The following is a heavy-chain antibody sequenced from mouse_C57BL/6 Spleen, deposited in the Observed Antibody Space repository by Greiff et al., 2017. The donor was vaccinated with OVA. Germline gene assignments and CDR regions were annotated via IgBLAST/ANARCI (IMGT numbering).Heavy chain of an antibody. V-gene: IGHV1-50*01. CDR1: GYTFTSYW. CDR2: IDPSDSYT. CDR3: ARGGYDSFDY. J-gene: IGHJ2*01. D-gene: IGHD2-4*01. Sequence: VQLQQPGAELVKPGASVKLSCKASGYTFTSYWMQWVKQRPGQGLEWIGEIDPSDSYTNYNQKFKGKATLTVGTSSSTAYMQLSGLTSEDSAVYYCARGGYDSFDYWGQGTTLTVSS.